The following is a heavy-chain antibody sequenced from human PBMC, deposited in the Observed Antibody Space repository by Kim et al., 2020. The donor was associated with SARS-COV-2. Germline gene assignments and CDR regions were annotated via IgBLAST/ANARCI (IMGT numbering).Heavy chain of an antibody. D-gene: IGHD1-26*01. Sequence: GESLKISCKGSGYSFTSYWISWVRQMPGKGPEWMGRIDPTDSYTNYSPSFQGHVTISADKSISTAYLQWSSLKASDTAMYYCVRSYGGIVLVEYYFDYWGQGTEVTVSS. CDR1: GYSFTSYW. CDR2: IDPTDSYT. J-gene: IGHJ4*02. V-gene: IGHV5-10-1*01. CDR3: VRSYGGIVLVEYYFDY.